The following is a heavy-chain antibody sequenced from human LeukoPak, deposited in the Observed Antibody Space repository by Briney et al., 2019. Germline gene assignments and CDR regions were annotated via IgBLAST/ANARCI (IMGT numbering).Heavy chain of an antibody. D-gene: IGHD6-13*01. CDR3: ARALTPSSAGTIDY. J-gene: IGHJ4*02. V-gene: IGHV1-2*02. Sequence: ASVKVSCKASGYTFTGYYMHWVRQAPGQGLDWMGWINPTSGGTYYAQRFQGRVAMTRDTSISTAYMELARLRSDDTAVCYCARALTPSSAGTIDYWGQGTLVTVSS. CDR1: GYTFTGYY. CDR2: INPTSGGT.